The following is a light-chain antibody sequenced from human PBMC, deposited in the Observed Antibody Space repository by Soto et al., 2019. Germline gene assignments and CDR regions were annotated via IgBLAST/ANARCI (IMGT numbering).Light chain of an antibody. CDR2: DVS. J-gene: IGLJ2*01. V-gene: IGLV2-8*01. CDR3: TSFAGSNDLGV. CDR1: SSDIGAYNY. Sequence: QSALTQPPSASGSPGQSVTISCTGTSSDIGAYNYVSWYQQHPGKAPRLMISDVSKRPPGVPDRFSGSKSGYTASLTVSGLQPEDEADYYCTSFAGSNDLGVFGGGTKLTVL.